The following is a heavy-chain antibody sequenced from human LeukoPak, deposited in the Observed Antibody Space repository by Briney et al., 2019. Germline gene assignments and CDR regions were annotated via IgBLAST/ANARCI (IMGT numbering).Heavy chain of an antibody. V-gene: IGHV4-59*01. CDR1: GGSISSYY. CDR2: IYYSGST. Sequence: KPSETLSLTCTVSGGSISSYYWSWIRQPPGKGLGWIGYIYYSGSTNYNPSLKSRVTISVDTSKNQFSLKLSSVTAADTAVYYCARAPAATGADAFDIWGQGTMVTVSS. J-gene: IGHJ3*02. D-gene: IGHD6-25*01. CDR3: ARAPAATGADAFDI.